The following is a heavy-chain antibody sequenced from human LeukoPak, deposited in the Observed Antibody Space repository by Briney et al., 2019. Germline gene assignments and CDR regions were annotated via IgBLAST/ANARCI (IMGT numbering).Heavy chain of an antibody. CDR2: FDPGDGET. D-gene: IGHD2-15*01. V-gene: IGHV1-24*01. CDR3: ATPNHRYCSGGSCYSLDY. Sequence: ASVKVSCKVSGYTLTELSMHWVRQAPGKGLEWMGGFDPGDGETIYAQKFQGRVTMTEDTSTDTAYMELSSLRSEDTAVYYCATPNHRYCSGGSCYSLDYWGQGTLVTVSS. CDR1: GYTLTELS. J-gene: IGHJ4*02.